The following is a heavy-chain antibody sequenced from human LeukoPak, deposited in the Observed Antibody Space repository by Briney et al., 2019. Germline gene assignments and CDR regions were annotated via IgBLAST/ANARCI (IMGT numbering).Heavy chain of an antibody. CDR1: GGSISSYY. CDR3: ARTSPSFYY. CDR2: IFYSGST. V-gene: IGHV4-59*08. J-gene: IGHJ4*02. D-gene: IGHD3-3*01. Sequence: SETLSLPCPISGGSISSYYCSWIRQPPGKGLEWIGYIFYSGSTNYNPSLKGRVTISVDTSKNQVSLKLRSVTAADTAVYYCARTSPSFYYWGQGTLVTVSS.